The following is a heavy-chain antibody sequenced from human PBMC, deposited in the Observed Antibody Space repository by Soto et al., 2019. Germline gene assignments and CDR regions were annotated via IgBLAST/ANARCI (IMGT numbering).Heavy chain of an antibody. V-gene: IGHV3-30*18. CDR1: VLTFSTHG. CDR3: AKALAWLYGMDV. CDR2: ISYDGSNK. Sequence: WGSLRISWAPSVLTFSTHGMPWLGQAPGKGLEWVAVISYDGSNKYYADSVKGRFTISRDNSKNTLYLQMNSLRAEDTAVHYCAKALAWLYGMDVWGQGTTVTVSS. D-gene: IGHD3-3*01. J-gene: IGHJ6*02.